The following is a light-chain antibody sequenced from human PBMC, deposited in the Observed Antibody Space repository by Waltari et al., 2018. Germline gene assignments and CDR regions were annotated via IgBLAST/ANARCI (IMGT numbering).Light chain of an antibody. V-gene: IGKV1-5*03. CDR3: QQYNSYFPGT. J-gene: IGKJ1*01. CDR1: QSSRSW. Sequence: DIQTTQSPSTLSASVGDRVTVTCRASQSSRSWLAGYQQKPGKAPNLLIYNASSLESGVPPGFSGGGSGTEFSLTISSLQPDDFATDYCQQYNSYFPGTFGQGTKVEIK. CDR2: NAS.